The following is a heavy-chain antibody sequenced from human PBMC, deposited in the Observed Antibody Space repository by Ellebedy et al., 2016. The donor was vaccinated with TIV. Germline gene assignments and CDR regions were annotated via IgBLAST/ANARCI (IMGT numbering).Heavy chain of an antibody. CDR3: ARFRGSENWEAFDI. D-gene: IGHD7-27*01. CDR1: GFTFSSYG. Sequence: GGSLRLSXAASGFTFSSYGMHWVRQAPGKGLEWVAVIWYDGSNKYYADSVKGRFTISRDNSKNTLYLQMNSLRAEDTAVYYCARFRGSENWEAFDIWGQGTMVTVSS. V-gene: IGHV3-33*01. CDR2: IWYDGSNK. J-gene: IGHJ3*02.